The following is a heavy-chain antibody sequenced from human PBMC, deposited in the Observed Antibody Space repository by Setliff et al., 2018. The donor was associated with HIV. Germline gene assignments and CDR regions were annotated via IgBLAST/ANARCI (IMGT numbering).Heavy chain of an antibody. Sequence: KSSETLSLTCAVYGGSFSGYYWCWIRQPPGKGLEWIGEVTHSGRTNYNPSLESRVTTSVDTSKKQFSLRLTSVTAADTAVYYCARGVRDNSGWSSYYFDYWGQGTLVTVSS. J-gene: IGHJ4*02. CDR3: ARGVRDNSGWSSYYFDY. CDR2: VTHSGRT. CDR1: GGSFSGYY. D-gene: IGHD6-19*01. V-gene: IGHV4-34*01.